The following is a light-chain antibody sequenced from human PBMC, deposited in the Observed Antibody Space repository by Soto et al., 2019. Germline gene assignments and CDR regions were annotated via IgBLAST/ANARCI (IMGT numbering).Light chain of an antibody. CDR1: QSLTVY. CDR2: DAS. V-gene: IGKV1-5*01. Sequence: DIQMTQSPSTLSASVGDRVTITCRASQSLTVYLAWYQQKPGKAPNLLIYDASNLQSGVPSRFSGSGSGTKFPLTIGGLHPEDSEIFYCKKYNSVRRLTLGG. CDR3: KKYNSVRRLT. J-gene: IGKJ4*01.